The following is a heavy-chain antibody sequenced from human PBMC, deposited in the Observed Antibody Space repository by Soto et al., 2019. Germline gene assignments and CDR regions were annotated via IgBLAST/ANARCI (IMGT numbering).Heavy chain of an antibody. CDR2: IYYSGST. CDR1: GGSISSSSYY. J-gene: IGHJ3*02. D-gene: IGHD6-19*01. Sequence: SETLSLTCTVSGGSISSSSYYWGWIRQPPGKGLEWIGSIYYSGSTYYNPSLKSRVTISVDTSKNQFSLKLSSVTAADTAVYYCARSGPGAVAGYAFDIWGQGTMVTVSS. V-gene: IGHV4-39*01. CDR3: ARSGPGAVAGYAFDI.